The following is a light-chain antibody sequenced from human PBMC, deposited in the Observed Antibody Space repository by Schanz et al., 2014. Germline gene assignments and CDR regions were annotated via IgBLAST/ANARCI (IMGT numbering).Light chain of an antibody. J-gene: IGKJ1*01. CDR2: GAS. Sequence: NVLMQSPGTLSVSPGEGATLTCRASESVSGYLAWYQQKPGQAPRLLIYGASSRATGIPDRFSGSGSGTDFILTISRLDPEDFAVYYCQQYNTWPPTLTFGQGTRVEIK. CDR3: QQYNTWPPTLT. V-gene: IGKV3-20*01. CDR1: ESVSGY.